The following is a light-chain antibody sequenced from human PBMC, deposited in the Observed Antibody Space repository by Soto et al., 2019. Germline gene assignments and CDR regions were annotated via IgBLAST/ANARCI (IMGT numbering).Light chain of an antibody. J-gene: IGKJ2*01. V-gene: IGKV1-5*03. CDR3: QQYNSYPYT. CDR1: QIISSW. Sequence: DIQMTQSPSTLSASIGDRVTITCRASQIISSWLAWYQQKPGKAPNLLIYKASSLESGVPSRFSGSGSGTGFTLTISSLQPDDFATYYCQQYNSYPYTFGQGTKLEIK. CDR2: KAS.